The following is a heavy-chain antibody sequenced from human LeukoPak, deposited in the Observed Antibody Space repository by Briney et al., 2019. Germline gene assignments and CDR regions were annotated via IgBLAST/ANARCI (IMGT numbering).Heavy chain of an antibody. CDR3: AKEGHYYYDSSGYYFDY. V-gene: IGHV3-9*03. Sequence: PGRSLRLSCAASGFTFDDYAMHWVRQAPGKGLEWVSGISWNSGSIGYADSVKGRFTISRDNAKNSLYLQMNSLRAEDMAVYYCAKEGHYYYDSSGYYFDYWGQGTLVTVSS. CDR2: ISWNSGSI. J-gene: IGHJ4*02. CDR1: GFTFDDYA. D-gene: IGHD3-22*01.